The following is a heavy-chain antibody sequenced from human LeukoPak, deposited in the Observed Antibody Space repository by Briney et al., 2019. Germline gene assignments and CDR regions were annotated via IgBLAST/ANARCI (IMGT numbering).Heavy chain of an antibody. Sequence: PGGTLRLSCAASGFTFSSYGMSWVRQAPGKGLEWVSAISGSGGSTYYADSVKGRFTISRDNAKNTLYLQMNSLRAEDTAVYYCAKGHYDILTGYYPTFDYWGQGTLVTVSS. V-gene: IGHV3-23*01. CDR2: ISGSGGST. CDR3: AKGHYDILTGYYPTFDY. D-gene: IGHD3-9*01. CDR1: GFTFSSYG. J-gene: IGHJ4*02.